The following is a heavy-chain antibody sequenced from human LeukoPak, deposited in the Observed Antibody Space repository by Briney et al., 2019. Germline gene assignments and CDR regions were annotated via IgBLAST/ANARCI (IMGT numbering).Heavy chain of an antibody. J-gene: IGHJ4*02. CDR1: TFTFSTFS. V-gene: IGHV3-21*01. CDR3: ARDGKYCTNGVCQYYFDY. CDR2: ISSSTSPI. Sequence: PGGSLSLSWAVSTFTFSTFSMKWVRQAPGKGLEWVSSISSSTSPIYYEKSVKGRFTSSRDNAKNSLYMQMNSLRAEDTAVYYCARDGKYCTNGVCQYYFDYWGQGTLVTVSS. D-gene: IGHD2-8*01.